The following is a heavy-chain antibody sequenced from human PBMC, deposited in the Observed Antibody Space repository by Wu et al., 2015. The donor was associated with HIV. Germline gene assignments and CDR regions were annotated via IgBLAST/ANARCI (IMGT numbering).Heavy chain of an antibody. Sequence: QVQLEQSGPEMKKPGASVKVSCRASGYTFTGHDVNWVRQTRGQGLEWMGWLNPNSGYTVYVQKFQGRVSMTADTSTSTAYMEVSGLRSDDTALYYCARLGPPCSTSTCYYHFDYWGQGTVVTVSS. V-gene: IGHV1-8*01. CDR3: ARLGPPCSTSTCYYHFDY. D-gene: IGHD2-2*01. J-gene: IGHJ4*02. CDR2: LNPNSGYT. CDR1: GYTFTGHD.